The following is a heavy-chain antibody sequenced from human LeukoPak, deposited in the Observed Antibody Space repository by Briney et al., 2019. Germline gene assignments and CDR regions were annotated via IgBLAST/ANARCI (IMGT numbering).Heavy chain of an antibody. J-gene: IGHJ6*03. CDR2: INPNSGGT. D-gene: IGHD3-3*01. CDR1: GYTFTGYY. Sequence: ASVKVSCKASGYTFTGYYMHWVRQAPGQGLEWMGWINPNSGGTNYAQKFQGRVTMTRDTSISTAYMELSSLRSDDTAVYYCARDLIRFLEWLLIYYYYYMDVWGKGTTVTVSS. V-gene: IGHV1-2*02. CDR3: ARDLIRFLEWLLIYYYYYMDV.